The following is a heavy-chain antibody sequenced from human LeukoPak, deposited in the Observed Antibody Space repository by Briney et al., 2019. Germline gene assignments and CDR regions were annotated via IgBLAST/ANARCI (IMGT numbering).Heavy chain of an antibody. CDR2: ISYDGSNK. D-gene: IGHD3-10*01. CDR1: GFTFSSYG. J-gene: IGHJ4*02. CDR3: AKDAWAMVRGVID. Sequence: GGSLRLSCAASGFTFSSYGMHWVHQAPGKGLEWVAVISYDGSNKYYADSVKGRFTISRDNSKNTLYLQMNSLRAEDTAVYYCAKDAWAMVRGVIDWGQGTLVTVSS. V-gene: IGHV3-30*18.